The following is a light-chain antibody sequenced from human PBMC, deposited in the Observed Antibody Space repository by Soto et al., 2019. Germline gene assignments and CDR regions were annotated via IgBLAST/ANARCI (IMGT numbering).Light chain of an antibody. CDR3: MLYMGGGLVV. V-gene: IGLV8-61*01. J-gene: IGLJ2*01. Sequence: QTVVTQEPSFSVSPGGTVTLTCSLTSGSVSTTYYPSWYQQTPGQAPRTLIYSTNIRSSGVPDRFSGSILGNKAALTITGAQADDESDYHCMLYMGGGLVVFCGGTKLTVL. CDR2: STN. CDR1: SGSVSTTYY.